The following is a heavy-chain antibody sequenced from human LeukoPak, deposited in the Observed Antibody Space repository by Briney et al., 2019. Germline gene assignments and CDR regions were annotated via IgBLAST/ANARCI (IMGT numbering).Heavy chain of an antibody. V-gene: IGHV4-59*02. CDR2: IYYSGST. CDR3: ARELRVAATYWFDP. D-gene: IGHD2-15*01. J-gene: IGHJ5*02. CDR1: GGSVSSYY. Sequence: SETLSLTCTVSGGSVSSYYWSWIRQPPGKGLEWIGDIYYSGSTNDNPSLKSRVTMSVDTSTSQFALKLSSVTAADTAVYYCARELRVAATYWFDPWGQGTLVTVSS.